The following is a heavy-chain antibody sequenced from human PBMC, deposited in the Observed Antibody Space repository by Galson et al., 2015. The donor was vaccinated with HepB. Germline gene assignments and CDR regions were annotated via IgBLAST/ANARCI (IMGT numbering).Heavy chain of an antibody. J-gene: IGHJ4*02. Sequence: SVKVSCKASRYTFTSYGISWVRQVPGQGLEWMGWISPYNGNTNYAQKVQGRVTVTTDTSTSTGYMELRSLRSDDTAIYYCARVSYAGDFDYWGQGTLVTVSS. D-gene: IGHD1-26*01. V-gene: IGHV1-18*01. CDR1: RYTFTSYG. CDR3: ARVSYAGDFDY. CDR2: ISPYNGNT.